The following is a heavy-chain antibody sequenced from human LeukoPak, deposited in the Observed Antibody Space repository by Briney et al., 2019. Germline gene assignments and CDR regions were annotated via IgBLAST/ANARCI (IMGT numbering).Heavy chain of an antibody. Sequence: ASVKVSCKASGYTFTGYYMHWVRQAPGQGLEWMGWINPNSGGTDYAQKFQGRVTMTRDTSISTAYMELSRLRSDDTAVYYCARDRTLIAAAGANWFDPWGQGTLVTVSS. V-gene: IGHV1-2*02. CDR1: GYTFTGYY. CDR3: ARDRTLIAAAGANWFDP. CDR2: INPNSGGT. D-gene: IGHD6-13*01. J-gene: IGHJ5*02.